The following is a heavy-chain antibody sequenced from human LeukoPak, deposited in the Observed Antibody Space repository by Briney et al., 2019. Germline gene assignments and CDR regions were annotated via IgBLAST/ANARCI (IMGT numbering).Heavy chain of an antibody. V-gene: IGHV6-1*01. J-gene: IGHJ4*02. D-gene: IGHD3-22*01. CDR3: ARSHMGYYDSSGYYNPLFDY. CDR1: GDXVSSNSAA. Sequence: SQTLSLTCAISGDXVSSNSAAWNWIRQSPSRGLEWLGRTYYRSKWYNDYAVSVKSRITINPDTSKNQFSLQLNSVTPEDTAVYYCARSHMGYYDSSGYYNPLFDYWGQGTLVTVSS. CDR2: TYYRSKWYN.